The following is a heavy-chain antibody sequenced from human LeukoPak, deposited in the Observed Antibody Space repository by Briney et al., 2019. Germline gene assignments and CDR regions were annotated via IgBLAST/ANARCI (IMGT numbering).Heavy chain of an antibody. V-gene: IGHV3-48*02. J-gene: IGHJ4*02. CDR2: ISSSSNTI. CDR3: ARFRSGSSCLDS. Sequence: GGSLRLSCAASGFTFSAYNMNWVRQAPGRGLEWVSYISSSSNTIYYTDSVKGRFTISRDNAKNSLYLQMNSLRDEDTAVYYCARFRSGSSCLDSWGQGTLVTVSS. CDR1: GFTFSAYN. D-gene: IGHD2-15*01.